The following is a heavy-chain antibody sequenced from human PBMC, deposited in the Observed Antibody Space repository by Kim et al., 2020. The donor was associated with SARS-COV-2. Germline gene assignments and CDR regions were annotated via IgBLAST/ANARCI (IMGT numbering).Heavy chain of an antibody. CDR1: GFTVSSNY. CDR3: ARVPVDIVATSFDY. CDR2: IYSGGST. D-gene: IGHD5-12*01. J-gene: IGHJ4*01. V-gene: IGHV3-53*04. Sequence: GGSLRLSCAASGFTVSSNYMSWVRQAPGKGLEWVSVIYSGGSTYYADSVKGRFTISRHNSKNTLYLQMNSLRTEDTAVYYCARVPVDIVATSFDYWGHGTLVTVSS.